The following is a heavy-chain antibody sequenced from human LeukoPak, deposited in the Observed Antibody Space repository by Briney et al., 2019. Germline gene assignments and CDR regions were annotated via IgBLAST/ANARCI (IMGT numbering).Heavy chain of an antibody. D-gene: IGHD2-15*01. CDR3: ASIVVVAADAKNDY. V-gene: IGHV3-30*02. Sequence: GGSLRLSCAASGFTFSSYGMHWVRQAPGKGLERVAFIRYDGSNKYYADSVKGRFTISIDNSKNTLYLQMNSLRAEDTAVYYCASIVVVAADAKNDYWGQGTLVTVSS. CDR1: GFTFSSYG. CDR2: IRYDGSNK. J-gene: IGHJ4*02.